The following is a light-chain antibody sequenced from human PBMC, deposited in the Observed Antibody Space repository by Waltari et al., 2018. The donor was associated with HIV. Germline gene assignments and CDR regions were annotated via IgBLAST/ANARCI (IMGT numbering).Light chain of an antibody. CDR2: EVS. V-gene: IGLV2-14*01. CDR1: SSDVGGSTY. Sequence: QSALTQPASVSGSPGQSITLSCTGTSSDVGGSTYVSWYQTQQGRAPKLMIYEVSNRPSGVSNRFSGSKSGNTASLTISGLQAEDEADYYCSSYTSSSPLFGGGTKLTVL. CDR3: SSYTSSSPL. J-gene: IGLJ2*01.